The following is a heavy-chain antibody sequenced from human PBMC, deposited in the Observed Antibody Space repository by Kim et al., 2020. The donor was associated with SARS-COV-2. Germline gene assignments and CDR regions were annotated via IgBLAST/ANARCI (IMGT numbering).Heavy chain of an antibody. J-gene: IGHJ6*02. D-gene: IGHD3-10*01. CDR1: GGSISSGGYY. CDR2: IYYSGST. CDR3: ARDSSLIMVRGGGGMDV. V-gene: IGHV4-31*03. Sequence: SETLSLTCTVSGGSISSGGYYWSWIRQHPGKGLEWIGYIYYSGSTYYNPSLKSRVTISVDTSKNQFSLKLSSVTAADTAVYYCARDSSLIMVRGGGGMDVWGQGTTVTVSS.